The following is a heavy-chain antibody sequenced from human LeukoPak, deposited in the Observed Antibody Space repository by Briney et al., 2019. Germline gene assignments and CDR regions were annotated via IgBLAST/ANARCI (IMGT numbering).Heavy chain of an antibody. V-gene: IGHV4-34*01. D-gene: IGHD3-22*01. CDR3: ARVDSSGPYSFDY. J-gene: IGHJ4*02. CDR1: GGSFSGYY. Sequence: PSETLSLTCAVYGGSFSGYYWSWIRQPPGKGLEWIGEINHSGSTNYNPSLKSRVTISVDTSKNQFSLKLSSVTAADTAVYYCARVDSSGPYSFDYWGQGTLVTVSS. CDR2: INHSGST.